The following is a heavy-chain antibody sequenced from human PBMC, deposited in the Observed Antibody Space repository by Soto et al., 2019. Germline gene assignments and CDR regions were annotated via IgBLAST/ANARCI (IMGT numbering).Heavy chain of an antibody. CDR3: ARQDCSGGSCYSSRHYYCGMDV. D-gene: IGHD2-15*01. V-gene: IGHV5-51*01. CDR1: GYSFTSYW. Sequence: GESLKISCKGSGYSFTSYWIAWVRQVPGKGLEWMGIIYPADSDVRHSPSFQGQVTISVDKSLSTAYLQWSSLKASDTAMYYCARQDCSGGSCYSSRHYYCGMDVWGQGTTVTVSS. J-gene: IGHJ6*02. CDR2: IYPADSDV.